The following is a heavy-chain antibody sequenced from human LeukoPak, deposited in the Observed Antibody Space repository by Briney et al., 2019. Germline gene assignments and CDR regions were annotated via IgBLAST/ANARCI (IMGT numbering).Heavy chain of an antibody. D-gene: IGHD3-9*01. J-gene: IGHJ4*02. CDR3: AKDLRTYKDILTGYFDY. Sequence: ASVKVSCKASGYTFTSYDINWVRQATGQGLEWMGWMNPNSGNTGYAQKFQGRVTITRNTSISTAYMELSSLRSEDTAVYYCAKDLRTYKDILTGYFDYWGQGTLVTVSS. CDR2: MNPNSGNT. CDR1: GYTFTSYD. V-gene: IGHV1-8*03.